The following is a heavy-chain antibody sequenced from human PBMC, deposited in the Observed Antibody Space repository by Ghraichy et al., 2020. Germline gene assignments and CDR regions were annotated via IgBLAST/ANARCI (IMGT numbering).Heavy chain of an antibody. Sequence: SETLSLTCTVSGGSISSSSYYWGWIRQPPGKGLEWIGSIYYSGSTYYNPSLKSRVTISVDTSKNQFSLKLSSVTAADTAVYYCARLRVRGVYYMDVWGKGTTVTVSS. CDR2: IYYSGST. D-gene: IGHD3-10*01. J-gene: IGHJ6*03. CDR3: ARLRVRGVYYMDV. V-gene: IGHV4-39*01. CDR1: GGSISSSSYY.